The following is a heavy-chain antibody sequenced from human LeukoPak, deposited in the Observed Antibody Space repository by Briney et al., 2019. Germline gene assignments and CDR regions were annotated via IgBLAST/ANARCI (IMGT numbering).Heavy chain of an antibody. V-gene: IGHV3-48*03. D-gene: IGHD3-22*01. J-gene: IGHJ4*02. CDR3: ARGDYYDSSGFDY. CDR1: GFTFSSYE. Sequence: GGSLRLSCAASGFTFSSYEMNWVRQAPGKGLEWVSYISSSGSTIYYADSVEGRFTISRDNAKNSLYLQMNSLRAEDTAVYYCARGDYYDSSGFDYWGQGTLVTVSS. CDR2: ISSSGSTI.